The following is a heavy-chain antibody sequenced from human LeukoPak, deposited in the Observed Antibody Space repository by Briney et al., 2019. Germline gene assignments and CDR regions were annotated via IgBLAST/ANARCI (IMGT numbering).Heavy chain of an antibody. Sequence: SETLPLTCAVYGGSCSGYYWSWIRQPPGKELEWIGEINHSGSSNYNPSLKSRVTISVDTSKNQFSLKLSSVTAADTAVYYCARGPSYYGSGSYIFHYYGMDVWGQGTTVTVSS. CDR1: GGSCSGYY. D-gene: IGHD3-10*01. J-gene: IGHJ6*02. CDR3: ARGPSYYGSGSYIFHYYGMDV. CDR2: INHSGSS. V-gene: IGHV4-34*01.